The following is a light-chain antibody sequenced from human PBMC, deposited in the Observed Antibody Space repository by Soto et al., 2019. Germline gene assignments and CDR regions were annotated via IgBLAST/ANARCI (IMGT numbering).Light chain of an antibody. CDR1: QDITNF. V-gene: IGKV1-33*01. CDR3: QHYANLPYT. Sequence: DIQLTQSPSSLSASVGDRVTITCQPSQDITNFLNWYQQKPGKAPRLLIAGASKLETGVPSRFSGSRSGTDYTFTIGSLQPEDIATYYCQHYANLPYTFGQGTKREIK. J-gene: IGKJ2*01. CDR2: GAS.